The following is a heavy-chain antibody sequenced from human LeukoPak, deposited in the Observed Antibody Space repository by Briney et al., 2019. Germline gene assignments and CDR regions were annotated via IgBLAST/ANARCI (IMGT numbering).Heavy chain of an antibody. CDR3: TKDPNGDYVGAFEP. CDR2: ITGGHYPT. J-gene: IGHJ5*02. Sequence: GGSLRLSCAASGFSFSSFAMTWVRQAPGKGLECVSSITGGHYPTYNTDSVKVRFTISRDNSKNTLYLQMNSLRADDTAVYYCTKDPNGDYVGAFEPWGQGTLVTVSS. CDR1: GFSFSSFA. V-gene: IGHV3-23*01. D-gene: IGHD4-17*01.